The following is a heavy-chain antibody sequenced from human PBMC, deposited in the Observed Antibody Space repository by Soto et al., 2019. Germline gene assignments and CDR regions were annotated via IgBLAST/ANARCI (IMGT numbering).Heavy chain of an antibody. D-gene: IGHD3-10*01. CDR3: ARITNYFGSGSPWYYFDY. CDR2: IFYTGST. J-gene: IGHJ4*02. CDR1: GGSISSSSYY. V-gene: IGHV4-39*01. Sequence: QLQLQESGPGLVKPSETLSLTCTVSGGSISSSSYYWGWIRQPPGKGLEWIGNIFYTGSTYYNPSLKNRVTISVDTSKNQFSLKLNSVTAADTAVYYCARITNYFGSGSPWYYFDYWGQGTLVTVSS.